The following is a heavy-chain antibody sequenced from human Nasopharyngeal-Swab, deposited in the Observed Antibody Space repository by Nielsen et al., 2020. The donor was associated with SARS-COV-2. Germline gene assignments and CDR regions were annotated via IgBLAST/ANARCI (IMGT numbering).Heavy chain of an antibody. V-gene: IGHV3-23*01. CDR1: GFTISNSG. CDR3: AKGDYGVFDP. CDR2: ISTGGYT. J-gene: IGHJ5*02. D-gene: IGHD4/OR15-4a*01. Sequence: GGSLRLSCGVSGFTISNSGMSWVRQAPGKGLEWVSLISTGGYTYYADSVKGRFTISRDNSRNTLVLQMNGLRVEDTAVYYCAKGDYGVFDPWGQGTLVTV.